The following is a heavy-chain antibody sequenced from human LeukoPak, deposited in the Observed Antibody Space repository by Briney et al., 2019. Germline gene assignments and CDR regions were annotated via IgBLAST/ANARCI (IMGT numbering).Heavy chain of an antibody. V-gene: IGHV4-59*01. CDR2: IYYSGST. J-gene: IGHJ6*02. D-gene: IGHD3-9*01. Sequence: PSETLSLTCTVSGGSISSYYWSWIRQPPGKGLEWVGYIYYSGSTNYNPSLKSRVTISVDTSKNQFSLKLSSVTAADTAVYYCARDRGYFDGYYGMDVWGQGTTVTVSS. CDR1: GGSISSYY. CDR3: ARDRGYFDGYYGMDV.